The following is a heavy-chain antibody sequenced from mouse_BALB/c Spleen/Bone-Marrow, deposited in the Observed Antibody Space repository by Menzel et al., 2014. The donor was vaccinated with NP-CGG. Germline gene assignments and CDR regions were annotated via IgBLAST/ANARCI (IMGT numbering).Heavy chain of an antibody. CDR3: ARLGYYGWFAY. D-gene: IGHD2-3*01. V-gene: IGHV4-1*02. Sequence: DVKLVESGGGLVQPGGSLKLSCAASGFDFSRCWMSWVRQAPGKGLQWIGEINPESNTINYTPSLKDKFIISRDNAKNTLYLQMSKVRSEDTALYCCARLGYYGWFAYWGQGTLVTVSA. CDR1: GFDFSRCW. CDR2: INPESNTI. J-gene: IGHJ3*01.